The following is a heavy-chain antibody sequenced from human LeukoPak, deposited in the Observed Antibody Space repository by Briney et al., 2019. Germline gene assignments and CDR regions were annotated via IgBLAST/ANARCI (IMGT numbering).Heavy chain of an antibody. D-gene: IGHD2-21*01. Sequence: PSQTLSLTCSVSGAAMNSGDYYWTWIRQSPGMGLEWIAYIHYNGATYYNPSLKSRLSESLDTSRNQFSLNLNSVTAADTAVYFCSRVMSDCGSVMCYKGYLDSWGQGTLVTVSS. V-gene: IGHV4-30-4*08. J-gene: IGHJ4*02. CDR1: GAAMNSGDYY. CDR2: IHYNGAT. CDR3: SRVMSDCGSVMCYKGYLDS.